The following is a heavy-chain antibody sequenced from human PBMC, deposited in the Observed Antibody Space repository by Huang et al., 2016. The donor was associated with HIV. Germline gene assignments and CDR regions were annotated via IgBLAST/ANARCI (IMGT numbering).Heavy chain of an antibody. D-gene: IGHD3-10*01. Sequence: QLQLQESGPGLVKPSETLSLTCTVSGGSIRSDNYYWGWIRQLPGKGLGWIGSIYYSGSTDNNPSLKRRVTITVDTSKNHFSRRMRSVTAADTAVYYCARLPGSITMIRGVITDPYWGQGTLVTVSS. CDR3: ARLPGSITMIRGVITDPY. J-gene: IGHJ4*02. V-gene: IGHV4-39*02. CDR1: GGSIRSDNYY. CDR2: IYYSGST.